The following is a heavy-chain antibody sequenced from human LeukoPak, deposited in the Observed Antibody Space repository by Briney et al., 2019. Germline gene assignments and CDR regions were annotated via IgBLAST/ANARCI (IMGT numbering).Heavy chain of an antibody. V-gene: IGHV3-23*01. CDR1: GFTFSTYA. J-gene: IGHJ4*02. CDR2: ISGSRAST. D-gene: IGHD3-10*01. CDR3: AVGSYYFDY. Sequence: PGGSLRLSCAASGFTFSTYAMNWVRQAPGKGLEWVSGISGSRASTYYADSVKGRFTISRDNSKNTLYVQMNSLRAEDTAVYYCAVGSYYFDYWGQGTLVTVSS.